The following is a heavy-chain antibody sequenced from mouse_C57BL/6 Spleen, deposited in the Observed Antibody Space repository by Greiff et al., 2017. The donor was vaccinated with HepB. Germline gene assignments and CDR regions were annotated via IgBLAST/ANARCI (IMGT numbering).Heavy chain of an antibody. Sequence: VQGVESGPELVKPGASVKISCKASGYAFSSSWMNWVKQRPGKGLEWIGRIYPGDGDTNYNGKFKGKATLTADKSSSTAYMQLSSLTSEDSAVYFCARRGLLVPYWYFDVWGTGTTVTVSS. CDR1: GYAFSSSW. CDR2: IYPGDGDT. CDR3: ARRGLLVPYWYFDV. J-gene: IGHJ1*03. V-gene: IGHV1-82*01.